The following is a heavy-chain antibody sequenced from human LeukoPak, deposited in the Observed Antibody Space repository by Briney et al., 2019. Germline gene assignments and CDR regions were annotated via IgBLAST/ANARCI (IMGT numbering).Heavy chain of an antibody. Sequence: SETLSFTCTVSGGSISSGSYYWSWIRQPAGKGLEWIGRIYTSGSTNYNPSLKSRVTISVDTSKNQFSLKLSSVTAADTAVYYCARGGDYWGQGTLVTVSS. CDR2: IYTSGST. CDR3: ARGGDY. CDR1: GGSISSGSYY. J-gene: IGHJ4*02. V-gene: IGHV4-61*02.